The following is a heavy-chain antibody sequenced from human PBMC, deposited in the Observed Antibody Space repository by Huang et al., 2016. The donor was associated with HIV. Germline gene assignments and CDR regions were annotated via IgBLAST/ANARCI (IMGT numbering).Heavy chain of an antibody. Sequence: EMQLLESGGGLVQPGGSLRLSCAASAFPFRSYAMTWVRQAPGKGLEGVSSTSGSGGNKYYADAVKGRFTISRDNYKNTWYLQMNSLRAEDTAVYYCAKVASGYDFSARGSDWFDPWGQGTLVSVSS. J-gene: IGHJ5*02. CDR1: AFPFRSYA. CDR3: AKVASGYDFSARGSDWFDP. CDR2: TSGSGGNK. V-gene: IGHV3-23*01. D-gene: IGHD5-12*01.